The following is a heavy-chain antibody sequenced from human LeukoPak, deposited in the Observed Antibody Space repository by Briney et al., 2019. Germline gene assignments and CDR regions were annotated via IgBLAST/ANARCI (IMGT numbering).Heavy chain of an antibody. Sequence: ASVKVSCKASGYTFTSYGISWVRQAPGQGLEWMGWISAYNGNTNYAQKLQGRVTMTTDTSTSTAYMELRSLRSEHTAVYYCARGPNYYDRSGYYYGRAFDIWGQGTMVTVSS. CDR3: ARGPNYYDRSGYYYGRAFDI. J-gene: IGHJ3*02. CDR2: ISAYNGNT. V-gene: IGHV1-18*01. D-gene: IGHD3-22*01. CDR1: GYTFTSYG.